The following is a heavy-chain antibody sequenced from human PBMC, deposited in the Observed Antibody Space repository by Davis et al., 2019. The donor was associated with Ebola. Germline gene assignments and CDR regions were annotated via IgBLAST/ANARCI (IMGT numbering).Heavy chain of an antibody. CDR3: ARRKVYYDSSGYWHGAFDI. CDR2: VYYSGRT. J-gene: IGHJ3*02. CDR1: GGSISSHY. D-gene: IGHD3-22*01. V-gene: IGHV4-59*08. Sequence: MPSETLSLTCTVSGGSISSHYWSWIRQPPGKGLEWIGYVYYSGRTNYNPSHKSRVTISVDSSKNQFSLKLSSVTAADTAVYYCARRKVYYDSSGYWHGAFDIWGQGTMVTVSS.